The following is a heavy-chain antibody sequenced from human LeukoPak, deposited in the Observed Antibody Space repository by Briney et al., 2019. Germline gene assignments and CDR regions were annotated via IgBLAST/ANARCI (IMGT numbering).Heavy chain of an antibody. J-gene: IGHJ4*02. CDR1: GYTFTGYY. CDR3: ARVNTISYSSGWYGDY. D-gene: IGHD6-19*01. V-gene: IGHV1-2*06. CDR2: INPNSGGP. Sequence: GASVKVSCKASGYTFTGYYMHWVRQAPGQGLEWMGRINPNSGGPNYAQKFQGRVTMTRDTSISTAYMELSRLRSDDTAVYYCARVNTISYSSGWYGDYWGQGTLVTVSS.